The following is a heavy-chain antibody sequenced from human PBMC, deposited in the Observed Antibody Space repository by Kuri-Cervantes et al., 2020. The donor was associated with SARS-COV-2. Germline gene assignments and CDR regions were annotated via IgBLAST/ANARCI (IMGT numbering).Heavy chain of an antibody. J-gene: IGHJ4*02. CDR3: ARVQIWGPSSPFDY. Sequence: SVKVSCKASGYTFTSYGISWVRQAPGQGLEWMGGIIPIFGTANYAQKLQGRVTITTDESTSTAYMELSSLRSEDTAVYYCARVQIWGPSSPFDYWGQGTLVTVSS. CDR2: IIPIFGTA. CDR1: GYTFTSYG. D-gene: IGHD7-27*01. V-gene: IGHV1-69*05.